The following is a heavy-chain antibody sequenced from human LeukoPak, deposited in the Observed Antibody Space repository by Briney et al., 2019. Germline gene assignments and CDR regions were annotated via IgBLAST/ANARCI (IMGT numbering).Heavy chain of an antibody. CDR1: GYTFTGYY. J-gene: IGHJ5*02. Sequence: GASVKVSCKASGYTFTGYYMHWVRQAPGQGLEWMGWINPNSGGTNYAQKFQGRVTMTRDTSISTAYMELSRLRSDDTAVYYCARDRITMVRGVPNWFDPWGQGTLVTVSS. CDR2: INPNSGGT. D-gene: IGHD3-10*01. V-gene: IGHV1-2*02. CDR3: ARDRITMVRGVPNWFDP.